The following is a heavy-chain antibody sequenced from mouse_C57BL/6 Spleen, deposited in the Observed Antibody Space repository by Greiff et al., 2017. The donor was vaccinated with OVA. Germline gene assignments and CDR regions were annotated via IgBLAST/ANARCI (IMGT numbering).Heavy chain of an antibody. D-gene: IGHD1-1*01. V-gene: IGHV5-4*01. J-gene: IGHJ2*01. Sequence: VQLKESGGGLVKPGGSLKLSCAASGFTFSSYAMSWVRQTPEKRLEWVATISDGGSYTYYPDNVKGRFTISRDNAKNNLYLQMSHLKSEDTAMYYCARGSSYGYWGQGTTLTVSS. CDR1: GFTFSSYA. CDR3: ARGSSYGY. CDR2: ISDGGSYT.